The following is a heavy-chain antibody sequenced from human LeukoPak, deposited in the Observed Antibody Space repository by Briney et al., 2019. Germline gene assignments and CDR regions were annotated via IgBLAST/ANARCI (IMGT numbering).Heavy chain of an antibody. CDR3: ARDVQAGSGY. V-gene: IGHV3-30*03. CDR1: GFTFSNYD. D-gene: IGHD6-19*01. CDR2: ISYEGSNK. J-gene: IGHJ4*02. Sequence: GRSLRLSCAASGFTFSNYDMHWVRQAPGKGLEWVALISYEGSNKYYADSVEGRFSISRDNSNNTLYLQMNSLRTEDTAVYYCARDVQAGSGYWGQGTLVTISS.